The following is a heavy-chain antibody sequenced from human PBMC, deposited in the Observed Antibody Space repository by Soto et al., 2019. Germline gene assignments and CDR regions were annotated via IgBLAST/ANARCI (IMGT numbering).Heavy chain of an antibody. J-gene: IGHJ5*02. CDR1: GGTFSSYA. CDR3: ARDQVGQGIAVAGTLLYWFDP. V-gene: IGHV1-69*06. Sequence: SVKVSCKASGGTFSSYAISRVRQAPGQGLEWMGGIIPIFGTANYAQKFQGRVTITADKSTSTAYMELSSLRSEDTAVYYCARDQVGQGIAVAGTLLYWFDPWGQGTLVTVSS. D-gene: IGHD6-19*01. CDR2: IIPIFGTA.